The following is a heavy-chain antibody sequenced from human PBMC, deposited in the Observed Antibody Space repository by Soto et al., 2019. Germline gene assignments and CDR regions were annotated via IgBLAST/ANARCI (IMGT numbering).Heavy chain of an antibody. Sequence: GGSLRLSXAASGFTFSSYGMHWVRQAPGKGLEWVAVISYDGSNKYYADSVKGRFTISRDNSKNTLYLQMNSLRAEDTAVYYCAKDFGAQSDEGDRSGWYSVRSYYYYGMDVWGQGTTVTVSS. CDR3: AKDFGAQSDEGDRSGWYSVRSYYYYGMDV. V-gene: IGHV3-30*18. CDR2: ISYDGSNK. J-gene: IGHJ6*02. D-gene: IGHD6-19*01. CDR1: GFTFSSYG.